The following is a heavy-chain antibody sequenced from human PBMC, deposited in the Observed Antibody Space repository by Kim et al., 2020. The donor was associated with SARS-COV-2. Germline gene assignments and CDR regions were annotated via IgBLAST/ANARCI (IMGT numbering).Heavy chain of an antibody. V-gene: IGHV4-39*01. Sequence: RVTISVDTSKNQFSLKLSSVTAADTAVYYCARHPVIYYGSGGYYYGMDVWGQGTTVTVSS. J-gene: IGHJ6*02. D-gene: IGHD3-10*01. CDR3: ARHPVIYYGSGGYYYGMDV.